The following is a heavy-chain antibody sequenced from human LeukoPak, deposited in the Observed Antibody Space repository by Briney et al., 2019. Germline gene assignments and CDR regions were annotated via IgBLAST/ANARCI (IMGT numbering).Heavy chain of an antibody. CDR1: GYSISSGYY. Sequence: TSETLSLTCTVSGYSISSGYYWGWIRQPPGKGLEWIGSIYHSGSTYYNPSLKSRVTISVDTSKNQFSLKLSSVTAADTAVYYCARDFKVTMVRGVENYYYYMDVWGKGTTVTVSS. V-gene: IGHV4-38-2*02. J-gene: IGHJ6*03. CDR2: IYHSGST. CDR3: ARDFKVTMVRGVENYYYYMDV. D-gene: IGHD3-10*01.